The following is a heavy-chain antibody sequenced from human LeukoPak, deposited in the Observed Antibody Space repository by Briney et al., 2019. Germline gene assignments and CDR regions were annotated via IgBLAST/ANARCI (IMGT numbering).Heavy chain of an antibody. Sequence: ASVKVSCKASGCTFTSYGISWVRQAPGQGLEWMGWISAYNGNTNYAQKLQGRVTMTTDTSTSTAYMELRSLRSDDTAVYYCARAEYSLGGYYFDYWGQGTLVTVSS. V-gene: IGHV1-18*01. J-gene: IGHJ4*02. CDR1: GCTFTSYG. CDR2: ISAYNGNT. CDR3: ARAEYSLGGYYFDY. D-gene: IGHD6-6*01.